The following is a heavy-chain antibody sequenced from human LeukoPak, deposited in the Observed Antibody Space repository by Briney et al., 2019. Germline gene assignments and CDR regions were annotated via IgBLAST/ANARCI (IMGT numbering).Heavy chain of an antibody. D-gene: IGHD3-10*01. CDR3: ARDGHSSGSFDY. V-gene: IGHV3-7*01. CDR1: ELTFSGYW. Sequence: PGGSLRLSCAASELTFSGYWMNWVRQAPGKGLQWVGSIRQDGGQTHYSDSVKGRFTISRDNAKRSLYLQMNSLRPEDTAVYYCARDGHSSGSFDYWGQGTLVTVSS. CDR2: IRQDGGQT. J-gene: IGHJ4*02.